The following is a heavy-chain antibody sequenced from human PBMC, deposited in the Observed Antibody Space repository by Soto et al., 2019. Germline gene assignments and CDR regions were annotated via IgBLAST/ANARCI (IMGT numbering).Heavy chain of an antibody. Sequence: EVQLLESGGGLVQPGGSLRLSCAASGFTFSSYAMSWVRQAPGKGLEWVSAISGSGGSTYYADSVKGRFTISRDNSKNTLYLQMNSLRAEDTAVYYCAKGDIVVVAAATSFDYWGQGTLVTVSS. D-gene: IGHD2-2*01. CDR2: ISGSGGST. CDR1: GFTFSSYA. CDR3: AKGDIVVVAAATSFDY. V-gene: IGHV3-23*01. J-gene: IGHJ4*02.